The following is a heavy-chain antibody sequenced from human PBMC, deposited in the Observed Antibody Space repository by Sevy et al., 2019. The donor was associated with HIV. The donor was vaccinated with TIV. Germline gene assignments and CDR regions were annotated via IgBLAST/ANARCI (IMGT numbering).Heavy chain of an antibody. J-gene: IGHJ4*02. V-gene: IGHV4-59*12. CDR1: RGSISTYY. D-gene: IGHD3-22*01. CDR3: ARDVYYNARSGYYHYFDY. Sequence: SETLSLTCTVSRGSISTYYWSWIRQTPGKGLEWIGNIYHSGGTTYSPSLKSRVTISVDTSKNQFSLRLHSVTAADTAVYDCARDVYYNARSGYYHYFDYWGQGTLVTVSS. CDR2: IYHSGGT.